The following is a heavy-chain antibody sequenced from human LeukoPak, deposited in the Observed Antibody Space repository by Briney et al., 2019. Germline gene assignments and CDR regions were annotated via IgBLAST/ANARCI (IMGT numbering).Heavy chain of an antibody. CDR1: GFTFSDYY. Sequence: GGSLRLSCAASGFTFSDYYMSWIRQAPGKGLEWVSYISSSGSTIYYADSVKGRFTISRDNAKNSLYLQMNSLRAEDTAVYYCARGSGRAPEWLQMGVPDYWGQGTLVTVSS. J-gene: IGHJ4*02. V-gene: IGHV3-11*01. CDR3: ARGSGRAPEWLQMGVPDY. CDR2: ISSSGSTI. D-gene: IGHD5-24*01.